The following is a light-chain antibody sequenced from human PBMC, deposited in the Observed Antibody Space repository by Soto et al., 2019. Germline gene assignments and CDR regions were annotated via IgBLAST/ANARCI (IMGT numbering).Light chain of an antibody. CDR3: QQLKSYPFT. CDR2: SAS. Sequence: IQLTQSPSSLSASLGDRVTITCRASQGISSYLAWYQQKPGKAPKPLIHSASTLQSGVPSRFSGSESGTDFTLIISSLQPEDVATYYCQQLKSYPFTFGGGTKVDI. CDR1: QGISSY. V-gene: IGKV1-9*01. J-gene: IGKJ4*01.